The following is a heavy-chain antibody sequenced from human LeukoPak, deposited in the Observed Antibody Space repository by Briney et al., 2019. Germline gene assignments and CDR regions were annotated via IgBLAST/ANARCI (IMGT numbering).Heavy chain of an antibody. D-gene: IGHD3-10*01. V-gene: IGHV3-33*06. Sequence: GGSLRLSCAASGFTFSSYGMHWVRQAPGKGLEWVAVIWYDGSTTYKADSVKGRFTISRDNSKNTLYLQMNSLRAEDTAVYYCAKDSGNYHYYMDVWGKGTTVT. CDR3: AKDSGNYHYYMDV. J-gene: IGHJ6*03. CDR2: IWYDGSTT. CDR1: GFTFSSYG.